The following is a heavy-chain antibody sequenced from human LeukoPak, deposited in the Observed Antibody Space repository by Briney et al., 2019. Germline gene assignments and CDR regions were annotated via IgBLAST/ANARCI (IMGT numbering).Heavy chain of an antibody. Sequence: PGGSLRLSCAASGFTFSNYGMSWVRQAPGKGLEWVSGISLSGGSTNYADSVKGRLTISRDNSKNTLHLQMNSLRAEDTAVYYCAKASRLRFLEWLYDYWGQGTLVTVSS. D-gene: IGHD3-3*01. J-gene: IGHJ4*02. CDR1: GFTFSNYG. CDR3: AKASRLRFLEWLYDY. V-gene: IGHV3-23*01. CDR2: ISLSGGST.